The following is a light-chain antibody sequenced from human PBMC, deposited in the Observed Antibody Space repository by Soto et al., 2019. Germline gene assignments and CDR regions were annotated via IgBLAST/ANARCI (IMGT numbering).Light chain of an antibody. CDR3: ATWDDSVYV. J-gene: IGLJ1*01. CDR2: TND. CDR1: TANIGTNT. V-gene: IGLV1-44*01. Sequence: QSVLTQPPSASGTPGQRVTISCSGSTANIGTNTVNWFQHLPGSAPKLLIYTNDQRPSGVPDRFSGSRSGTSASLAISGLQSEDEADYYCATWDDSVYVFGTGTK.